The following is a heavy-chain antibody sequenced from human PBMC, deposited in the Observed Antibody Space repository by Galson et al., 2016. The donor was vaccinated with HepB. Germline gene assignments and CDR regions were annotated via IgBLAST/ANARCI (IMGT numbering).Heavy chain of an antibody. CDR2: ISYDGSHK. V-gene: IGHV3-30*03. D-gene: IGHD4-17*01. CDR1: GFTFSNYG. J-gene: IGHJ4*02. CDR3: VDGGHDYGDDEAWDY. Sequence: SLRLSCAASGFTFSNYGMHWVRQAPGKGLEWVAVISYDGSHKYYADSVKGRFTISRDNSKNTLYLQMNSLRTEDTAVYYCVDGGHDYGDDEAWDYWGQGTLVTVSS.